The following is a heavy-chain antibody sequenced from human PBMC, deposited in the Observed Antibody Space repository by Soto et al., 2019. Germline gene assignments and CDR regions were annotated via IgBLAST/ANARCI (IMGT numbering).Heavy chain of an antibody. J-gene: IGHJ5*02. CDR3: ARGTSRRSGWFDP. CDR1: GGSISSYY. Sequence: QVQLQESGPGLVKPSETLSLTCTVSGGSISSYYWSWIRQPPGKGLEWIGYIYYSGSTNYNPSLKSRVTIAVDTSKNQFSLKLSSVTAGDTAVYYCARGTSRRSGWFDPWGQGTLVTVSS. D-gene: IGHD1-1*01. V-gene: IGHV4-59*01. CDR2: IYYSGST.